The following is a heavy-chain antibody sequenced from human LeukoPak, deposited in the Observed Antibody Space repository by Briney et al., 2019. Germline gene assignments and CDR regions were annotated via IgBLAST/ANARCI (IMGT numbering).Heavy chain of an antibody. J-gene: IGHJ4*02. V-gene: IGHV1-18*01. CDR3: ARDGSYYYGSGSYL. Sequence: ASVKVSCKASGYTFTSYGISWVRQAPGQGLEWMGWISAYNGNTNYAQKLQGRVTVTTGTSTSTAYMELRSLRSDDTAVYYCARDGSYYYGSGSYLWGQGTLVTVSS. CDR2: ISAYNGNT. CDR1: GYTFTSYG. D-gene: IGHD3-10*01.